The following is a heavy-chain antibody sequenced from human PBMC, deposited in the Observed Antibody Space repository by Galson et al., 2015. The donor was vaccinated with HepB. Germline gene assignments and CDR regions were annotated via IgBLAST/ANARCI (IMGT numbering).Heavy chain of an antibody. Sequence: QSGAEVKKPGESLRISCKGSGYSFTSYWISWVRQMPGKGLEWMGRIDPSDSYTNYSPSFQGHVTISADKSISTAYLQWSSLKASDTAMYYCASHGGGSVWDSSGYDPWGQGTLVTVSS. CDR1: GYSFTSYW. V-gene: IGHV5-10-1*01. CDR2: IDPSDSYT. J-gene: IGHJ5*02. D-gene: IGHD3-22*01. CDR3: ASHGGGSVWDSSGYDP.